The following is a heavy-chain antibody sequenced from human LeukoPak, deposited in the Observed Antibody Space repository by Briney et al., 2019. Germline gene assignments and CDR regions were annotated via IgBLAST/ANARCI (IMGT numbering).Heavy chain of an antibody. CDR3: ARVDYPFEF. V-gene: IGHV3-74*01. CDR2: INSDGSNT. D-gene: IGHD4/OR15-4a*01. Sequence: PGGSLRLSCAASGFTFSSYWMHWVRQAPGKGLVWVSHINSDGSNTNYADSVKGRFTISRDNAKNTLYLQMNSLRAEDTAVYYCARVDYPFEFWGQGTLVTVSS. CDR1: GFTFSSYW. J-gene: IGHJ4*02.